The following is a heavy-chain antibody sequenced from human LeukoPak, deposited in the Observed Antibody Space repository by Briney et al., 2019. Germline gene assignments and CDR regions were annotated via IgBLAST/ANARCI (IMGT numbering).Heavy chain of an antibody. CDR1: GFTFSTYD. CDR3: ARGAAGFDY. D-gene: IGHD6-13*01. Sequence: GRSLRLSCAASGFTFSTYDMHWVRQATGKGLEWVSGMGKTAGDTYYSASVKGRFIISRENAKSSVYLEMNSLEAGDTAVYYCARGAAGFDYWGQGTLVTVSS. J-gene: IGHJ4*02. V-gene: IGHV3-13*04. CDR2: MGKTAGDT.